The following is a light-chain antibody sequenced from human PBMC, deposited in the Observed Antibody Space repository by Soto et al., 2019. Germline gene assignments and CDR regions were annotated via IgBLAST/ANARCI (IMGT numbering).Light chain of an antibody. V-gene: IGKV3-15*01. CDR2: GAS. CDR1: QSVSSN. Sequence: EILMTQSPATLPVSPGERATLSWRASQSVSSNLAWYQQKPRQAPRFLIYGASTRATGIPASFSGSAFGTDFTLTISSLPSEDSTVYSCLQYHNLWAFGQGTKVDIK. CDR3: LQYHNLWA. J-gene: IGKJ1*01.